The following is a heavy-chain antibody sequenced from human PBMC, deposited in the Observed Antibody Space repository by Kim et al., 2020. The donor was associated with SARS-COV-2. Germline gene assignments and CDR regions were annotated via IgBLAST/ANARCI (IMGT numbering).Heavy chain of an antibody. J-gene: IGHJ6*02. CDR3: ARANWYGVFARRDYYYGMDV. V-gene: IGHV7-4-1*02. Sequence: ASVKVSCKASAYSFTAYPINWVRQAPGQGLEWVGWIDTNTRNPTYAQDFTGRFAFSLDTSANTAYLQIISLKAEDTAVYYCARANWYGVFARRDYYYGMDVWGQGTTVTVSS. D-gene: IGHD4-17*01. CDR2: IDTNTRNP. CDR1: AYSFTAYP.